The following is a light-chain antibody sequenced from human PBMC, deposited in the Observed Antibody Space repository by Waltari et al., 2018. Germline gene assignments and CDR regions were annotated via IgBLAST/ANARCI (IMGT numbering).Light chain of an antibody. CDR3: QQYYSYPVT. V-gene: IGKV1-8*01. J-gene: IGKJ1*01. CDR1: QGISSY. Sequence: AIRMTQSPSSFSASTGDRVTITCRASQGISSYLAWYQQKPGKAPKLLIYAASTLQSGVPSRFSGSGSGTDFTLTISGLQSEDFATYYCQQYYSYPVTFGQGTKVEIK. CDR2: AAS.